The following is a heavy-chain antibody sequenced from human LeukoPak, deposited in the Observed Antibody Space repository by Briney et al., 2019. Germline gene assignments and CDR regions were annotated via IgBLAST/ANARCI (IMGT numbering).Heavy chain of an antibody. CDR2: ISGSGAIT. J-gene: IGHJ6*02. D-gene: IGHD1-26*01. V-gene: IGHV3-23*01. CDR3: AKDLVGALYYYAMDV. CDR1: GFIFSSYA. Sequence: GGSLRLSCTVSGFIFSSYAMTWVRQAPGKGLQWVSTISGSGAITYYADSVEGRFTISRDNSKNTLYLQMNSLRAEDTALYYCAKDLVGALYYYAMDVWGQGTTVTVSS.